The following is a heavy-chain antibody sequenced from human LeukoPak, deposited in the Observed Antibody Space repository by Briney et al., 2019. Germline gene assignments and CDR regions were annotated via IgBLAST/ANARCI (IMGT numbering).Heavy chain of an antibody. D-gene: IGHD1-7*01. CDR1: GGSISTYY. J-gene: IGHJ4*02. CDR3: VRHRTGTTADY. CDR2: IYCSGNT. V-gene: IGHV4-59*08. Sequence: NPSETLSLTCTVSGGSISTYYWSWIRQPPGKGLEWIGCIYCSGNTNNSPSLMSRVTISVDTSKNQFSLSLTSVTAADTAVYYCVRHRTGTTADYWGQGTLVTVSS.